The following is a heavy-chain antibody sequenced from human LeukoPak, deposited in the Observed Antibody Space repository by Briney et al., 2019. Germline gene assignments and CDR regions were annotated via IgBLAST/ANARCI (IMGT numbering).Heavy chain of an antibody. CDR1: GFTFSDYW. J-gene: IGHJ4*02. D-gene: IGHD3-3*02. CDR3: ARDPGFSSFDY. V-gene: IGHV3-7*01. Sequence: PGGSLRLSCAVSGFTFSDYWVTWVRQTPGKGLEFVANINRDGSVKNYVDSVKGRFTISRDNAKNSLYLQMTSLRVDDTVIYYCARDPGFSSFDYWGQGTLVTVSS. CDR2: INRDGSVK.